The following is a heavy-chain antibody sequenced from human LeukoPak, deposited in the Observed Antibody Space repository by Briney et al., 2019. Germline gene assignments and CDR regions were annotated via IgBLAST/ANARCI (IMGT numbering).Heavy chain of an antibody. CDR3: ARRRYYDSTGYLD. J-gene: IGHJ1*01. Sequence: SETLSLTCTVSGGYISSSSYYWGWIRQPPGKGLEWIGDIYYTGRTYYNSSLKSRLTVSIDTSKNQFSLKLASLTAADTGVYYCARRRYYDSTGYLDWGQGTRITVSS. V-gene: IGHV4-39*01. CDR1: GGYISSSSYY. D-gene: IGHD3-22*01. CDR2: IYYTGRT.